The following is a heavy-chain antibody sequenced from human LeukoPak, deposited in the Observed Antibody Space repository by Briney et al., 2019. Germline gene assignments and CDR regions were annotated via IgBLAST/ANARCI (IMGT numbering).Heavy chain of an antibody. J-gene: IGHJ5*02. Sequence: SETLSLTCAVYGGSFSGYYWSWIRQPPGKGLEWIGEINHSGSTNYNPSLKSRVTISVDTSKNQFSLKLSSVTAADTAVYYCARHGGVPAATYNWFDPWGQGTLVTVSS. V-gene: IGHV4-34*01. D-gene: IGHD2-2*01. CDR3: ARHGGVPAATYNWFDP. CDR1: GGSFSGYY. CDR2: INHSGST.